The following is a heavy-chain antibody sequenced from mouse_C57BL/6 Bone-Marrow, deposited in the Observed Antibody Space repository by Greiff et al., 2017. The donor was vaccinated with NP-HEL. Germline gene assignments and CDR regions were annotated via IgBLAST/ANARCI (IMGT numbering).Heavy chain of an antibody. V-gene: IGHV1-81*01. CDR2: IYPRSGNT. CDR3: STVCYKRAMDY. CDR1: GYTFTSYG. Sequence: VQLQQSGAELARPGASVKLSCKASGYTFTSYGISWVKQRTGQGLEWIGEIYPRSGNTYYNEKFKGKATLTADKSSSTVYMELRSLTSEDSAVYDCSTVCYKRAMDYWGQGTSVTVSS. D-gene: IGHD2-12*01. J-gene: IGHJ4*01.